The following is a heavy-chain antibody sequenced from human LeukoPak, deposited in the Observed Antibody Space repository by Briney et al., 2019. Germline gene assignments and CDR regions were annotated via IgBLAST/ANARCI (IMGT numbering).Heavy chain of an antibody. CDR2: INAGNGNT. CDR3: ARRGEWLVGGVYYGMDV. Sequence: ASVKVSCKASGYTFTSYAIHWVRQAPGQRLEWMGWINAGNGNTKYSQKFQGRVTITRDTSASTAYMELSSLRSEDTAVYYCARRGEWLVGGVYYGMDVWGQGTTVTVSS. D-gene: IGHD6-19*01. J-gene: IGHJ6*02. V-gene: IGHV1-3*01. CDR1: GYTFTSYA.